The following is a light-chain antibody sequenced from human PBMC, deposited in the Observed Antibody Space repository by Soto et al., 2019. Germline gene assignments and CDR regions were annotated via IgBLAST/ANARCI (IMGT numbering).Light chain of an antibody. CDR2: GNN. CDR3: QYYDSSLRGHV. CDR1: SSNIEASYY. J-gene: IGLJ1*01. Sequence: QSVLSQPPAVSWAPGQRVTISCTVSSSNIEASYYVHWYQQLPGTAPKLLIYGNNNRPSGGPDRFSGYKSGTSASLDITGLQAEDEADYYCQYYDSSLRGHVFGTGTKVTVL. V-gene: IGLV1-40*01.